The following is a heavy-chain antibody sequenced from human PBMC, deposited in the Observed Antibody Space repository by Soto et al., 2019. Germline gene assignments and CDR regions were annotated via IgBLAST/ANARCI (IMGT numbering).Heavy chain of an antibody. CDR3: AREDGRGGAYYYYMDV. CDR1: GYTFTIYG. CDR2: ISAYNGNT. Sequence: ASVKVSCKASGYTFTIYGISWVRQAPGQGLEWMGWISAYNGNTNYAQKLQGRVTMTTDTSTSTAYMELRSLRSDDTAVYYCAREDGRGGAYYYYMDVWGKGTTVTVSS. D-gene: IGHD2-15*01. J-gene: IGHJ6*03. V-gene: IGHV1-18*01.